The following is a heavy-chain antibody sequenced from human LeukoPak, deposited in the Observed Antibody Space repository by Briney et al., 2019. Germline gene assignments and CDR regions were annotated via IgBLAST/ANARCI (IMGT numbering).Heavy chain of an antibody. CDR1: GFTFSSYA. CDR3: AKDTGKKSLYSYFDY. D-gene: IGHD1-14*01. V-gene: IGHV3-23*01. J-gene: IGHJ4*02. Sequence: GRSLRLSCAASGFTFSSYAMSWVRQAPGKGLEWVSAISGSGGSTYYADSVKGRFTISRDNSKNTLYLQMNSPRAEDTAVYYCAKDTGKKSLYSYFDYWGQGTLVTVSS. CDR2: ISGSGGST.